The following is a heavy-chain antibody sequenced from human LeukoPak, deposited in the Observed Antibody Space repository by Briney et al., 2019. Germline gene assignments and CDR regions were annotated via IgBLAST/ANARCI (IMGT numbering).Heavy chain of an antibody. V-gene: IGHV4-59*05. Sequence: ASETLSLTCTVSGGSISSYYWSWIRQPPGKGLEWIGSIYYSGSTYYNPSLKSRVTISVDTSKNQFSLKLSSVTAADTAVYYCARLNYRGSGFDYWGQGTLVTVSS. CDR2: IYYSGST. J-gene: IGHJ4*02. CDR3: ARLNYRGSGFDY. CDR1: GGSISSYY. D-gene: IGHD3-10*01.